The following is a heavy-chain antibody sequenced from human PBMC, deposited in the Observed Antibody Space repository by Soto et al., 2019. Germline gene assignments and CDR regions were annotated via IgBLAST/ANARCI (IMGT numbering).Heavy chain of an antibody. J-gene: IGHJ4*02. CDR3: NREIAAAGTNIY. V-gene: IGHV1-69*01. Sequence: QVQLVQSGAEVKKPGSSVKVSCKASGGTFSSYAISWVRQAPGQGLEWMGGIIPIFGTANYAQKFEGRVTITADESTSTAYMELSSLRSEDTAVYYCNREIAAAGTNIYWGQGTLVTVSS. CDR1: GGTFSSYA. CDR2: IIPIFGTA. D-gene: IGHD6-13*01.